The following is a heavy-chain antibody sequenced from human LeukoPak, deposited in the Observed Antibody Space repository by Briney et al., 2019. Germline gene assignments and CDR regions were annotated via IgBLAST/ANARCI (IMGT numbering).Heavy chain of an antibody. V-gene: IGHV3-74*01. CDR2: INMDGTTI. CDR3: ARGGRYAYFLDY. Sequence: GGSLRLSCAASGFTFNNYAMSWVRQSPGKGLVWVSRINMDGTTISYAGSVEGRFTISRDNAKNTVYVHMNSLRDEDTAVYYCARGGRYAYFLDYWGQGTLVTVSS. D-gene: IGHD3-16*01. CDR1: GFTFNNYA. J-gene: IGHJ4*02.